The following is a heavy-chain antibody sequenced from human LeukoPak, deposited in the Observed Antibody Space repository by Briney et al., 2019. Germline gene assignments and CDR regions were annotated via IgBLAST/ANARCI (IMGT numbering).Heavy chain of an antibody. CDR1: GFTVSSIY. V-gene: IGHV3-53*01. J-gene: IGHJ4*02. Sequence: GESLKISCAASGFTVSSIYMSWVRQAPGKGLEWVSIIYRGGGTSYANSVRGRFIISRDNSKNTLYLQMNSLRAEDTAVYYCARDHGYSGWSRQRDYWGQGTLVTVSS. CDR2: IYRGGGT. D-gene: IGHD6-19*01. CDR3: ARDHGYSGWSRQRDY.